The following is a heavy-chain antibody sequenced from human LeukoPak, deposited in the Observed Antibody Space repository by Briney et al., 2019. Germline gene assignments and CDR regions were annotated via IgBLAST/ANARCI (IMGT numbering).Heavy chain of an antibody. CDR1: GFTFSSYS. V-gene: IGHV3-33*08. Sequence: GGSLRLSCAASGFTFSSYSMNWVRQAPGKGLEWVAVIWYDGSNKYYADSVKGRFTISRDNSKNTLYLQMNSLRAEDTAVYYCARYYYDSSGQTYYMDVWGKGTTVTVSS. J-gene: IGHJ6*03. D-gene: IGHD3-22*01. CDR3: ARYYYDSSGQTYYMDV. CDR2: IWYDGSNK.